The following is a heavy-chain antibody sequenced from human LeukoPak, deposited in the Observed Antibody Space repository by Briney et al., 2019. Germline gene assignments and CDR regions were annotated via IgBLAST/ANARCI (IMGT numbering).Heavy chain of an antibody. D-gene: IGHD5-18*01. V-gene: IGHV3-7*03. CDR1: GFTFSSYW. CDR3: ARGREIPAIGLDY. J-gene: IGHJ4*02. CDR2: IKQDGSEK. Sequence: GGSLRLSCAASGFTFSSYWMSWVRQAPGKGLEWVANIKQDGSEKYYVDSVKGRFTISRDNAKNSLYLQMNSLRSEDTAVYYCARGREIPAIGLDYWGQGTLVTVSS.